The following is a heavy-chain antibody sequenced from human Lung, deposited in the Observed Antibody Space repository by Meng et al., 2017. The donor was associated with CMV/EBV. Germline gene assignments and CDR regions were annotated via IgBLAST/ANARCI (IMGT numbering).Heavy chain of an antibody. J-gene: IGHJ4*02. Sequence: VSCDCISSGDSYWSWIRQPPGKGLEWIGYIYESGSTSYNPSLESRVTISVDTSKNQFSLKVMSVTAADTAVYYCAREGTNSYYFDYWGQGTLVTVSS. CDR3: AREGTNSYYFDY. V-gene: IGHV4-30-4*01. CDR1: CDCISSGDSY. D-gene: IGHD1-14*01. CDR2: IYESGST.